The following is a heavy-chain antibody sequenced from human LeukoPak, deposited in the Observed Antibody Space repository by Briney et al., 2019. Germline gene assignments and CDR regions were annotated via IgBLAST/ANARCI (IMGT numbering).Heavy chain of an antibody. V-gene: IGHV5-51*01. CDR2: SYLGDSYT. D-gene: IGHD1-20*01. CDR1: GGSFTTYW. CDR3: ARLGIPGTTLYYFDY. Sequence: GESLQIPSWGAGGSFTTYWSAWGRRMAGKGGEGRGISYLGDSYTRYTLSFQGPVTISADKSTSTAYLQWSSLKASDTAMFYCARLGIPGTTLYYFDYWGQGTLVTVSS. J-gene: IGHJ4*02.